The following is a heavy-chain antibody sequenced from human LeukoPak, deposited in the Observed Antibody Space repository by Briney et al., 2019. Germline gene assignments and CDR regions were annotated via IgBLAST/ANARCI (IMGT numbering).Heavy chain of an antibody. J-gene: IGHJ4*02. CDR3: ASSIAVAGTFDY. CDR2: IYTSGST. D-gene: IGHD6-19*01. CDR1: GGSISSGSYY. Sequence: PSQTLSLTCTVSGGSISSGSYYWSWIRQPAGKGLEWIGSIYTSGSTNYNPSLKSRVPISVDTSKNQFSLKLSSVTAADTAVYYCASSIAVAGTFDYWGQGTLVTVSS. V-gene: IGHV4-61*02.